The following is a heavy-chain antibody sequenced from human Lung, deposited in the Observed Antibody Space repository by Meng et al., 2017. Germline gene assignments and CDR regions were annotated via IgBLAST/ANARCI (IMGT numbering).Heavy chain of an antibody. CDR1: GYTFTDYY. V-gene: IGHV1-2*06. CDR3: AREQQWLVQDFDS. D-gene: IGHD6-19*01. J-gene: IGHJ4*02. CDR2: INPNSGGA. Sequence: QVQLVQSGAEVKKPGASVKVSCKTSGYTFTDYYMHWVRQAPGQGLEWMGRINPNSGGADYAQKFQGRVTMTRDKSISTAYMELTRLRSDDTAVYYCAREQQWLVQDFDSWGQGTLVTVSS.